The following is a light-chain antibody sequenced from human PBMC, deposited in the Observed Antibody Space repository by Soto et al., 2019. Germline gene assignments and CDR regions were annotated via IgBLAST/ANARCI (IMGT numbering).Light chain of an antibody. CDR2: GES. V-gene: IGKV3-15*01. CDR3: QQYDNWPQT. J-gene: IGKJ1*01. Sequence: EIVMTQSPSTLSVSPGERATLSCRASQSVSSDLAWYQHKPGQAPRLLIYGESTRATGIPDRFSGRGSGTEFTLTISRLQSVDFAVYYCQQYDNWPQTCGQGTKVDIK. CDR1: QSVSSD.